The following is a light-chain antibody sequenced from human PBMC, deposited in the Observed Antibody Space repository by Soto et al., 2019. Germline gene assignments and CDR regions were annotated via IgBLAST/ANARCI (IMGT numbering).Light chain of an antibody. CDR1: QGISYY. J-gene: IGKJ4*01. Sequence: DFQMTQSLSSLSASVGDRVTITCRASQGISYYLAWYQHKPGKVPTVLIYAASALHSGDPSRFSGSGSGTDFTLTISSLQPEDVATYYCQKYNSALFTFGGGTKVDIK. CDR2: AAS. CDR3: QKYNSALFT. V-gene: IGKV1-27*01.